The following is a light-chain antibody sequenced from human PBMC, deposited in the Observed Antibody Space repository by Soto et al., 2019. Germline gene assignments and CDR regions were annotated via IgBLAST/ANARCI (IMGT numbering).Light chain of an antibody. CDR2: EVS. Sequence: QSALTQPASVSGSPGQSITISCTGTSSDIGYYNYVSWYQQHPGKAPKVIIDEVSNRPSGVSDRFSGSKSGNTASLTISWLQAEDEGDYYCSSSEDSSILRFGGGTTLTVL. CDR1: SSDIGYYNY. V-gene: IGLV2-14*01. J-gene: IGLJ3*02. CDR3: SSSEDSSILR.